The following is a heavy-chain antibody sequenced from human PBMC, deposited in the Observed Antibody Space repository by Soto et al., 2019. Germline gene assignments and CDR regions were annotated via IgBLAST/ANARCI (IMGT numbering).Heavy chain of an antibody. CDR2: ISAYNGNT. J-gene: IGHJ4*02. V-gene: IGHV1-18*01. CDR1: GYTFTSYG. CDR3: ARSTQGIVNGY. D-gene: IGHD2-8*01. Sequence: QVQLVQSGAEVKKPGASVKVSCKASGYTFTSYGISWVRQAPGQGLEWMGWISAYNGNTNYAQKRQGRVTMITDTSTSSADMELRSLRSDDTAVYYCARSTQGIVNGYWVQGTLVTVSS.